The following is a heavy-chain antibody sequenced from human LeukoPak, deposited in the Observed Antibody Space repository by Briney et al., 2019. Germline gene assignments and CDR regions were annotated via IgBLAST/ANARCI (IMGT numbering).Heavy chain of an antibody. V-gene: IGHV4-38-2*01. J-gene: IGHJ6*03. Sequence: SSETLSLTCAVSGSSISSGYYWDWIRQPPGKGLAWIRSVFHSRSNYYNPSLNSRVTLSVDTSKNLFSLWLSIMTAADTAVYYCASRSGSCSSSSCYYYYYYMDVWGKGTRVTVSS. CDR3: ASRSGSCSSSSCYYYYYYMDV. CDR1: GSSISSGYY. CDR2: VFHSRSN. D-gene: IGHD2-2*01.